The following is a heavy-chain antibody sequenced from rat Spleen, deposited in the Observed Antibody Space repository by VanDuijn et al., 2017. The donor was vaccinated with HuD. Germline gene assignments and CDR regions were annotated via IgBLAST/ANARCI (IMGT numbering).Heavy chain of an antibody. CDR3: TREDWVLDV. CDR2: INYDGSST. V-gene: IGHV5-20*01. J-gene: IGHJ4*01. CDR1: GFTFSDYY. Sequence: EVQLVESDGGLVQPGRSLKLSCAASGFTFSDYYMAWVRQAPTKGLEWVATINYDGSSTYYRDSVKGRFTISRDNAKSILYLQMDSLRSEDTATYYCTREDWVLDVWGQGASVTVSS. D-gene: IGHD4-2*01.